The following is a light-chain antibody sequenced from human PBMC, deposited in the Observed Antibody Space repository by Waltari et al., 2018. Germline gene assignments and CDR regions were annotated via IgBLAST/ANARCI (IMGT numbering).Light chain of an antibody. V-gene: IGKV1-5*01. CDR3: QQYNSYLSS. CDR2: DGS. Sequence: IAMTQSPSTLSASVGDRVTITCRASQNIGPWVAWYQQKPGKAPKLLIFDGSTLESGVPSRFSGSASGTDFTLTINSLQPDDFASYFCQQYNSYLSSFGQGTKLEI. J-gene: IGKJ2*01. CDR1: QNIGPW.